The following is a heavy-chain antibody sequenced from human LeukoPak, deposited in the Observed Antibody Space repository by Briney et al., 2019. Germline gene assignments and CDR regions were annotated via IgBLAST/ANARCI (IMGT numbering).Heavy chain of an antibody. CDR3: AKDENLFDY. J-gene: IGHJ4*02. Sequence: GGSLRLSCAASGFTFFSYGMHWVRQAPGKGLEWVTYIRYDGSDKYYADSVKGRFTISRDNSKNTLYLQMNSLRAEDTAVYYCAKDENLFDYWGQGTLVTVSS. CDR1: GFTFFSYG. CDR2: IRYDGSDK. V-gene: IGHV3-30*02.